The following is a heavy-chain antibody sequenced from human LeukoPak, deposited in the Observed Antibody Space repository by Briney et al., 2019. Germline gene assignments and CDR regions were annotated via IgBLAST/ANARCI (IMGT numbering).Heavy chain of an antibody. D-gene: IGHD5-24*01. Sequence: SVKVSCKASGGTFSSYAISWVRQAPGQGLEWMGGIIPIFGTANYAQKFQGRVTITADESTSTAYMELSSLRSEDTAVYYCARDKGGRDGYNYYWGQGTLVTVSS. CDR2: IIPIFGTA. CDR1: GGTFSSYA. J-gene: IGHJ4*02. CDR3: ARDKGGRDGYNYY. V-gene: IGHV1-69*13.